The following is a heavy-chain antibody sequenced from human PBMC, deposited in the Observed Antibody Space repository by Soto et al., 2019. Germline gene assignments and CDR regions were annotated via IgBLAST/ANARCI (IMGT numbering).Heavy chain of an antibody. CDR1: GFTFTSSA. Sequence: ASVKVSCKASGFTFTSSAVQWVRQARGQRLEWIGWIVVGSGNTNYAQKFQERVTITRDMSTSTAYMELSSLRSEDTAVYYCAAGRSGYYFFSDYWGQGTLVTVSS. D-gene: IGHD3-22*01. CDR2: IVVGSGNT. J-gene: IGHJ4*02. V-gene: IGHV1-58*01. CDR3: AAGRSGYYFFSDY.